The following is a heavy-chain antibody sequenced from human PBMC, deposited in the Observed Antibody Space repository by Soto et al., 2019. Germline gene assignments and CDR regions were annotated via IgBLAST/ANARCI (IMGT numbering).Heavy chain of an antibody. Sequence: GGSLRLSCAASGFTFSSYWMHWVRQAPGKGLVWVSRINSDGSSTSYADSVKGRFTISRDNAKNTLYLQMNSLRAEDTAVYYCARDFTTGDLFHYDGMDFWGQGTTVTVSS. CDR3: ARDFTTGDLFHYDGMDF. D-gene: IGHD3-22*01. CDR2: INSDGSST. CDR1: GFTFSSYW. V-gene: IGHV3-74*01. J-gene: IGHJ6*02.